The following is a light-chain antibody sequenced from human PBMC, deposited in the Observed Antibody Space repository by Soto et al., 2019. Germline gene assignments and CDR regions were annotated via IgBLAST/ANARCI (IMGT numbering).Light chain of an antibody. V-gene: IGLV1-44*01. CDR1: SSKIGSNT. Sequence: QSVLTQPPSAYGTPGQRVTISCSGSSSKIGSNTVNWYQQLPGTAPKLLIHANNQRPSGVPERFSGSKSGTSASLAISWLQSEEADYYCAAWDDSLNGDVLVTGTTVPVL. J-gene: IGLJ1*01. CDR3: AAWDDSLNGDV. CDR2: ANN.